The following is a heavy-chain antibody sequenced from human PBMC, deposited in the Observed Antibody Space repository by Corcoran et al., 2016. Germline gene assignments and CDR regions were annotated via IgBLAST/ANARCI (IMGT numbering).Heavy chain of an antibody. CDR2: MNPNSGNT. Sequence: QVQLVQSGAEVKKPGASVKVSCKASGYTFTSYDINWVRQATGQGLEWMGWMNPNSGNTGYAQKFQGRVTMTRNTSISTAYMELSSLRSEDTAVYYCARSGGDYGGNSRADFQHWGQGTLVTVSS. V-gene: IGHV1-8*01. D-gene: IGHD4-17*01. CDR1: GYTFTSYD. J-gene: IGHJ1*01. CDR3: ARSGGDYGGNSRADFQH.